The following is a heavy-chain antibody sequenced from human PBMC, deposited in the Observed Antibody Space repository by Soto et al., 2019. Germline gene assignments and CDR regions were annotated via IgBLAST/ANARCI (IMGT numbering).Heavy chain of an antibody. D-gene: IGHD2-21*02. CDR3: TTARDTYCGGDCYFDY. CDR1: RFTFSNAW. J-gene: IGHJ4*02. CDR2: IKSKTDGGTT. V-gene: IGHV3-15*01. Sequence: GRSLRLSCAASRFTFSNAWMSWVRQAPGKGLEWLGRIKSKTDGGTTDYAAPVKGRFTISRDDSKNTLYLQMNSLKTEDTAVYYCTTARDTYCGGDCYFDYWGQGTLVTVSS.